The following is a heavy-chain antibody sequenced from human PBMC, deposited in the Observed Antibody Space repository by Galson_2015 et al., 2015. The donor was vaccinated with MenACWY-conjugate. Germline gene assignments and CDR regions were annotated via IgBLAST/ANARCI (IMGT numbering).Heavy chain of an antibody. D-gene: IGHD3-3*01. V-gene: IGHV3-11*06. CDR2: ISSSSSYT. J-gene: IGHJ6*02. CDR3: ARGLGTTFGINTEMDV. Sequence: SLRLSCAASGFTFSDYYMSWIRQAPGKGLEWVSYISSSSSYTNYADSVKGRFTISRDNAKNSLYLQMNSLRAEDTAVYYCARGLGTTFGINTEMDVWGQGTTVTVSS. CDR1: GFTFSDYY.